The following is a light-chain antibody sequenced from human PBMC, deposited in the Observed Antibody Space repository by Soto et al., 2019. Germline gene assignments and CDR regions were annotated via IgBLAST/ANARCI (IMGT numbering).Light chain of an antibody. Sequence: QSALTQPASVSGSPGQSITISCTGTSSDVGGYKYVSWYQQHPGKAPKLMIYDIRNRPSGVSNRFSGSKSGNTASLTISGLXAEXEADYYCSSYTSSSTRVFGTGTKVTV. V-gene: IGLV2-14*03. CDR3: SSYTSSSTRV. J-gene: IGLJ1*01. CDR1: SSDVGGYKY. CDR2: DIR.